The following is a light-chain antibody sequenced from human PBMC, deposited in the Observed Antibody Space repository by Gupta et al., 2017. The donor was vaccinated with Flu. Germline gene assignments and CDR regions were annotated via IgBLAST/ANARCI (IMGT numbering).Light chain of an antibody. Sequence: GGGIASNYVQWYQQRPGSSPTLLIFADIRRPSGVPGRFSASIDISSNSASLTISGLMTEDDAVCYCQTYESDSRVFGGGTKLTV. CDR3: QTYESDSRV. J-gene: IGLJ2*01. CDR1: GGGIASNY. CDR2: ADI. V-gene: IGLV6-57*01.